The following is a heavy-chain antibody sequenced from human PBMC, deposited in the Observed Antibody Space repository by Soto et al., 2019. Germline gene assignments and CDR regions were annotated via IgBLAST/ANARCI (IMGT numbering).Heavy chain of an antibody. CDR1: GFTFSSYA. CDR3: ARDHSNSMLYWFDP. J-gene: IGHJ5*02. V-gene: IGHV3-30-3*01. D-gene: IGHD2-15*01. CDR2: ISYDGSNK. Sequence: QVQLVESGGGVVQPGRSLRLSCEASGFTFSSYAMHWVRQAPGKGLEWVAVISYDGSNKYYADSVKGRFTISRDNSKNTLYLQMNSLRAEDTAVYYCARDHSNSMLYWFDPWGQGTLVTVSS.